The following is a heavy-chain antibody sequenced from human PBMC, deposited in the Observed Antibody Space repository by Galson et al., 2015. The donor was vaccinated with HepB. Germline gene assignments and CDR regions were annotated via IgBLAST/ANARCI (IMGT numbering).Heavy chain of an antibody. CDR2: IIPIFGTA. J-gene: IGHJ6*02. CDR1: GGTFSSYA. D-gene: IGHD2-8*01. V-gene: IGHV1-69*06. Sequence: SVKVSCKASGGTFSSYAISWVRQAPGQGLEWMGGIIPIFGTANYAQKFQGRVTITADKSTSTAYMELSSLRSEDTAVYYCAAGNRYCTNGVCYYYYGMDVWGQGTTVTVSS. CDR3: AAGNRYCTNGVCYYYYGMDV.